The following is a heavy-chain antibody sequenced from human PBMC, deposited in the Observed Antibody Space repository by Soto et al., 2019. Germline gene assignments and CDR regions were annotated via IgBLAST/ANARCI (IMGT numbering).Heavy chain of an antibody. CDR1: GYTFTSYD. Sequence: ASVKVSCKASGYTFTSYDINWVRQATGQGLEWMGWMNANNGNTGYAQKLQGRVTITRDTSASTAYMELSSLRSEDTAVYYCWGISSGVDVWGKGTTVTVSS. CDR2: MNANNGNT. V-gene: IGHV1-8*01. D-gene: IGHD3-10*02. CDR3: WGISSGVDV. J-gene: IGHJ6*04.